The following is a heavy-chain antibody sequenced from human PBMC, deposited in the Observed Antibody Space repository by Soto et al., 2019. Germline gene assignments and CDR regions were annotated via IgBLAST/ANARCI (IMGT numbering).Heavy chain of an antibody. V-gene: IGHV4-34*01. J-gene: IGHJ6*02. Sequence: SETLSLTCAVYGGSFSGYYWSWIRQPPGKGLEWIGEINHSGSTNYNPSLKSRVTISVDTSKNQFSLKPSSVTAADTAVYYCARMRDTAMANKGYYYYYYGMDVWGQGTTVTVSS. CDR3: ARMRDTAMANKGYYYYYYGMDV. CDR2: INHSGST. CDR1: GGSFSGYY. D-gene: IGHD5-18*01.